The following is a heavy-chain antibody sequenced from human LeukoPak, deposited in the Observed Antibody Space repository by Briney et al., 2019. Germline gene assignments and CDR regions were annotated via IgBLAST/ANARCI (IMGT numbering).Heavy chain of an antibody. CDR2: ISYDGSNK. CDR1: GFTFSSYG. CDR3: AKGNLWFGELPPYGMDV. J-gene: IGHJ6*02. V-gene: IGHV3-30*18. Sequence: QSGGSLRLSCAASGFTFSSYGMHWVRKAQGKGLEWVAVISYDGSNKYYADSVKGRFTISRDNSKNTLYLQMNSLRAEDTAVYYCAKGNLWFGELPPYGMDVWGQGTTVTVSS. D-gene: IGHD3-10*01.